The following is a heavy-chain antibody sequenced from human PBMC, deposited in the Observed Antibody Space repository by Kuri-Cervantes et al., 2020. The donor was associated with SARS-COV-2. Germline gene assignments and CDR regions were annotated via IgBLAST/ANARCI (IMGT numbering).Heavy chain of an antibody. CDR1: GFTFSSYA. Sequence: GESRKISCAASGFTFSSYAMHWVRQAPGKGLEWVAVISYDGSNKYYADSVKGRFIISRDNSKNTLYLQMNSLRAEDTAVYYCARDGGLAAAGKFDYWGQGTLVTVSS. J-gene: IGHJ4*02. V-gene: IGHV3-30-3*01. CDR2: ISYDGSNK. CDR3: ARDGGLAAAGKFDY. D-gene: IGHD6-13*01.